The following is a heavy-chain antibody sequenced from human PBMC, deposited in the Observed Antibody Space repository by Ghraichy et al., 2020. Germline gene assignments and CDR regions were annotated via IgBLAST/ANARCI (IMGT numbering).Heavy chain of an antibody. CDR2: ISYDGSNK. J-gene: IGHJ4*02. CDR1: GFTFSSYG. V-gene: IGHV3-30*18. CDR3: AKPPPHYYGSGPHIDY. D-gene: IGHD3-10*01. Sequence: GGSLRLSCAASGFTFSSYGMHWVRQAPGKGLEWVAVISYDGSNKYYADSVKGRFTISRDNSKNTLYLQMNSLRAEDTAVYYCAKPPPHYYGSGPHIDYWGQGTLVTVSS.